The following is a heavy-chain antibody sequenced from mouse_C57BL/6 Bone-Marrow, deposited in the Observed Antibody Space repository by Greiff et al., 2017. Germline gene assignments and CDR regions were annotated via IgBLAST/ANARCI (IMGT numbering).Heavy chain of an antibody. V-gene: IGHV1-82*01. Sequence: QVQLKQSGPELVKPGASVKISCKASGYAFSSSWMNWVKQRPGKGLEWIGRIYPGDGDTNYNGKFKGKATLTADKSSSTAYMQLSSLTSEDSAVYFCARRELWYFDVWGTGTTVTVSS. J-gene: IGHJ1*03. CDR2: IYPGDGDT. CDR3: ARRELWYFDV. CDR1: GYAFSSSW.